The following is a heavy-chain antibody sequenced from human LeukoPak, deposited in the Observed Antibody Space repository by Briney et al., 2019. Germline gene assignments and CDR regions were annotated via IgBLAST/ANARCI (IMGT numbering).Heavy chain of an antibody. V-gene: IGHV4-39*01. CDR2: IYYSGST. D-gene: IGHD3-3*01. CDR3: ASRPLRFLEWLYDY. Sequence: SETLSLTCTVSGGSISSSSYYWGWIRQPPGKGLEWIGSIYYSGSTYYNPSLKSRVTISVDTSMNQFSLKLSSVTAADTAVYYCASRPLRFLEWLYDYWGQGTLVTVSS. CDR1: GGSISSSSYY. J-gene: IGHJ4*02.